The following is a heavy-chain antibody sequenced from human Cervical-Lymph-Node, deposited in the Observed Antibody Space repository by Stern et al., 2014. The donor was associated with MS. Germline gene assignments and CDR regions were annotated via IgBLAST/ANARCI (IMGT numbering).Heavy chain of an antibody. J-gene: IGHJ4*02. CDR1: GFTFSSYW. Sequence: MQLVQSGGGLVQPGGSLRLSCAASGFTFSSYWLHWFRQAPGKGLFWVSRIDTDGGTTNYADSVKGRFTISRDNAENTLYLQMNSLRAEDTAVYYCARDSSGRDDFWGQGTLVTVSS. CDR2: IDTDGGTT. CDR3: ARDSSGRDDF. D-gene: IGHD6-25*01. V-gene: IGHV3-74*01.